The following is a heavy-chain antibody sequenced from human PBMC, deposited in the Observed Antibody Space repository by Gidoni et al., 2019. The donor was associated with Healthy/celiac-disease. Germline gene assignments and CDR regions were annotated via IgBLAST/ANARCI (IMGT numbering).Heavy chain of an antibody. CDR2: INHSGST. V-gene: IGHV4-34*01. D-gene: IGHD2-15*01. CDR1: GGSFSGYY. CDR3: ARTVVSYFDY. J-gene: IGHJ4*02. Sequence: QVQLQQWGAGLLTPSETLSLTCAVYGGSFSGYYWSWIRQPPGKGLEWIGEINHSGSTNYNPSLKSRVTISVDTSKNQFSLKLSSVTAADTAVYYCARTVVSYFDYWGQGTLVTVSS.